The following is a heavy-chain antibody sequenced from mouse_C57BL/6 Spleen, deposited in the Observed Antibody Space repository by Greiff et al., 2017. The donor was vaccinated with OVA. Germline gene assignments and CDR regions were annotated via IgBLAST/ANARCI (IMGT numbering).Heavy chain of an antibody. CDR1: GYTFTSYG. CDR2: IYPRSGNT. J-gene: IGHJ3*01. D-gene: IGHD2-4*01. V-gene: IGHV1-81*01. CDR3: AYYDHDKDAY. Sequence: QVQLKQSGAELARPGASVKLSCKASGYTFTSYGISWVKQRTGQGLEWIGEIYPRSGNTYYNEKFKGKATLTADKSSSTAYMELRSLTSEDSAVYFCAYYDHDKDAYWGQGTLVTVSA.